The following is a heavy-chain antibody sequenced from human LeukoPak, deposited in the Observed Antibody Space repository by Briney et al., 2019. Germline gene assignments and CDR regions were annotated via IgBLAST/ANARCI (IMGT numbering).Heavy chain of an antibody. V-gene: IGHV3-20*01. CDR2: ISGNGGST. CDR3: ARGSHAPFDY. D-gene: IGHD6-19*01. J-gene: IGHJ4*02. Sequence: PGGSLRLSCAGSGFTFDDYGMRWVCQAPGKGLEWVSGISGNGGSTGYADSVKGRFTISRDNAKNSLYLQMNSLRAEDTALYNCARGSHAPFDYWGQGTLVTVSS. CDR1: GFTFDDYG.